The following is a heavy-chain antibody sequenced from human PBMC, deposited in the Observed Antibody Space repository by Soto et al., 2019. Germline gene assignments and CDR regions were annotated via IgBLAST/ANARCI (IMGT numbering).Heavy chain of an antibody. CDR2: INSDGSST. D-gene: IGHD2-2*01. Sequence: PGGSLRLSCAASGFPFSSSWMHWVRQAPGKGLVWVSRINSDGSSTNYADSVKGRFTISRDNAKNTLYLQMNSLRAEDTAVYYCANMQYQLLFGYDWFDPWGQGTLVTVSS. J-gene: IGHJ5*02. V-gene: IGHV3-74*01. CDR3: ANMQYQLLFGYDWFDP. CDR1: GFPFSSSW.